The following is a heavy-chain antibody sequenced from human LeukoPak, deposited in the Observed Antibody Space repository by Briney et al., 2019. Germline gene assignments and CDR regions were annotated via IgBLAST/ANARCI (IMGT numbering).Heavy chain of an antibody. J-gene: IGHJ4*02. CDR3: ARVHYWSGVSGRIFDH. CDR2: IGHSGSA. V-gene: IGHV4-34*01. Sequence: TSETLSLTCAVYGGSFSGYYWMWIRQPPGKGLEWIGEIGHSGSADYNPSPKSRGTISLDTCKSQSSLNLTSVTAADTAVYYCARVHYWSGVSGRIFDHWGQAMLVTVSS. D-gene: IGHD3-3*02. CDR1: GGSFSGYY.